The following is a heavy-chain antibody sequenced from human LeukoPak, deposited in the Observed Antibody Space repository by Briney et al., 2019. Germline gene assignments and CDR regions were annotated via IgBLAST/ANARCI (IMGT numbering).Heavy chain of an antibody. CDR1: GGPISNYY. CDR2: IFYTGST. Sequence: PSETLSLTCTVSGGPISNYYWTWIRQPPGKGLEWIGNIFYTGSTNYNPSLKSRVGVSVDTSKNQFSLKMSSATAADTAVYYCARAQYSSGWRFDYWSQGTLVTVSS. CDR3: ARAQYSSGWRFDY. D-gene: IGHD6-19*01. J-gene: IGHJ4*02. V-gene: IGHV4-59*01.